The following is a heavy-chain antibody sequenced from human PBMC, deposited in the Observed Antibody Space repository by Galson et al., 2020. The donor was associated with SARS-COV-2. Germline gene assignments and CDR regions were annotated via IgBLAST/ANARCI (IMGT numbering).Heavy chain of an antibody. CDR3: ARDIDYDSGGH. V-gene: IGHV3-30*04. CDR1: GFTFSRLA. CDR2: VSYDGRDK. D-gene: IGHD3-22*01. J-gene: IGHJ4*02. Sequence: GESLKISCAASGFTFSRLAMHWVRQAPGTRLEWVAVVSYDGRDKYYADSVEGRVTISRDNSKNTLYLYMNSLRAEDTAVYYCARDIDYDSGGHWGQGTLVTVSS.